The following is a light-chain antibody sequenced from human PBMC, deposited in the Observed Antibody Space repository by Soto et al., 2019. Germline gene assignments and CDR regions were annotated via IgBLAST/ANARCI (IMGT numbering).Light chain of an antibody. CDR3: QQRSNWPRT. CDR2: DAS. Sequence: EIVLTQSPATLSLSPGERATLSCRARQSVSSYLASYQQKPGQAPRLLIYDASNRATGIPARFSGSGSGTDFTLTISSLEPEDFAVYYCQQRSNWPRTFGQGTKVEIK. J-gene: IGKJ1*01. CDR1: QSVSSY. V-gene: IGKV3-11*01.